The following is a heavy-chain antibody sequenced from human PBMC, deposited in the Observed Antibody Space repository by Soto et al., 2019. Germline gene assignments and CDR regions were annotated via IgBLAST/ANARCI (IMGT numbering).Heavy chain of an antibody. Sequence: QMQVVQSGTEVKKPGTSVKVSCKTSGFMFTSSAVQWVRQARGQRLEWIGWLVVGSGNTHYAQHFQERVTLTRDMSTGTAYMELSSLRSEDTAVYYCAAVPVLRFLKWLPAYFDYWGQGTLVTVSS. CDR3: AAVPVLRFLKWLPAYFDY. D-gene: IGHD3-3*01. J-gene: IGHJ4*02. CDR2: LVVGSGNT. V-gene: IGHV1-58*01. CDR1: GFMFTSSA.